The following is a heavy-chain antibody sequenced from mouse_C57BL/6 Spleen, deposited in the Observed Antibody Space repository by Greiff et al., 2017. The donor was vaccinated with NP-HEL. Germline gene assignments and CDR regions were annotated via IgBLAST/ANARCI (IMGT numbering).Heavy chain of an antibody. J-gene: IGHJ4*01. D-gene: IGHD2-10*01. CDR3: ARGGLLSDYYAMDY. CDR2: ISSGSSTI. CDR1: GFTFSDYG. Sequence: EVQVVESGGGLVKPGGSLKLSCAASGFTFSDYGMHWVRQAPEKGLEWVAYISSGSSTIYYADTVKGRFTISRDNAKNTLFLQMTSLRSEDTAMYYCARGGLLSDYYAMDYWGQGTSVTVSS. V-gene: IGHV5-17*01.